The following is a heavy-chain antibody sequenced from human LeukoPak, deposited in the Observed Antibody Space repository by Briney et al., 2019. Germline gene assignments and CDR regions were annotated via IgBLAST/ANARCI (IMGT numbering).Heavy chain of an antibody. Sequence: SDTLSLTCTVSGGSISSYYWSWIRQPTGKGLECIGYNYYSGNSNYNPSLKSRVTISADTSENEFSLKLSSVTAADTAIYYCATRSTGVAATFDSWGQGALVTVSS. CDR3: ATRSTGVAATFDS. D-gene: IGHD2-15*01. CDR1: GGSISSYY. CDR2: NYYSGNS. J-gene: IGHJ4*02. V-gene: IGHV4-59*07.